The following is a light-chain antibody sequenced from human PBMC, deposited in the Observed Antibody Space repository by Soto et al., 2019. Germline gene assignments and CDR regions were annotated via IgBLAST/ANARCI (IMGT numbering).Light chain of an antibody. Sequence: QSALTQPPSASGSPGQSVTVSCTGTSSDVGGYNFVSWYQHHPGKAPKLIIYEISKRPSGVPDRFSGSKSGNTASLTVSGLQAEDEADYFCSSYAGNNNYVFGTGTNLTVL. CDR1: SSDVGGYNF. CDR2: EIS. V-gene: IGLV2-8*01. J-gene: IGLJ1*01. CDR3: SSYAGNNNYV.